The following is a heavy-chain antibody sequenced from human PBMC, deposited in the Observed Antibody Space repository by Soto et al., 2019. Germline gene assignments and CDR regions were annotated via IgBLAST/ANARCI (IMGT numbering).Heavy chain of an antibody. J-gene: IGHJ4*02. V-gene: IGHV2-5*02. CDR1: GFSLTTSGVG. Sequence: QITLKESGPTVVKPTETLTLTCTFSGFSLTTSGVGVGWVRQSPGKATEWLAPIYWDDDKRYSTSLNSRLIITKDTSKNQVVLTLANVDPADTATYYCAHRVLRTVFGLVTTTAIYFDFWGPGTPVVVSS. D-gene: IGHD3-3*01. CDR3: AHRVLRTVFGLVTTTAIYFDF. CDR2: IYWDDDK.